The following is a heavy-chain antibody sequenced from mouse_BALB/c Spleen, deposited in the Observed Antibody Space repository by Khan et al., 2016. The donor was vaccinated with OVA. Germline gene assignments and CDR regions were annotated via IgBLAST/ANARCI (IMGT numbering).Heavy chain of an antibody. CDR2: IYPGNSDT. CDR3: TRCGYRVED. CDR1: GYTFTSYW. D-gene: IGHD2-2*01. Sequence: EVQLQQSGTVLARPGTSVKMSCKASGYTFTSYWMHWVKQRPGQGLEWIGAIYPGNSDTSYNQKFKGKAKLTAVTSTSTAYMEISSLTIEDFAVYYCTRCGYRVEDWGQGTLVTVSA. J-gene: IGHJ3*01. V-gene: IGHV1-5*01.